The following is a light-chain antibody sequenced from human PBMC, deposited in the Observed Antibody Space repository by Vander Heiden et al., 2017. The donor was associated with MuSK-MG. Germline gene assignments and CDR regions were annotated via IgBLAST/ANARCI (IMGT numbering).Light chain of an antibody. CDR1: SSDVGGYNY. CDR3: SSYTSSSTRV. Sequence: QSALTQPASVSGSPGQSITISCTGTSSDVGGYNYVSWYQQHSGNATKLMIYDVSNRPAGVSNRFSGSKSGNTASLTISGLQAEDEADYYCSSYTSSSTRVFGGGTKLTVL. V-gene: IGLV2-14*01. J-gene: IGLJ3*02. CDR2: DVS.